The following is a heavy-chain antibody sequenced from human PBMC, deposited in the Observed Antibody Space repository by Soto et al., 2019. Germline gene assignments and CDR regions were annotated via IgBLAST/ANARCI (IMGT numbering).Heavy chain of an antibody. CDR1: GYTFTSYD. CDR3: ARGRIIVAGGFDP. J-gene: IGHJ5*02. V-gene: IGHV1-8*01. Sequence: QVQLVQSGAEVKKPGASVKVSCKASGYTFTSYDIIWVRQATGQGLEWMGWMNPSTGNTDSAEKFQGRLTRTRNTSISIVYMELSSLSFEDTAVYYCARGRIIVAGGFDPWGQGTLVTVSS. D-gene: IGHD6-19*01. CDR2: MNPSTGNT.